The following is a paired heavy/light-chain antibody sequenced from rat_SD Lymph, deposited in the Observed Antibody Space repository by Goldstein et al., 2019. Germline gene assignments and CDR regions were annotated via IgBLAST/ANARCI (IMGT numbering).Light chain of an antibody. V-gene: IGKV5S12*01. CDR1: ESVDTY. J-gene: IGKJ2-1*01. Sequence: DVVLTQSPATLSVTPGERISLSCRASESVDTYLHWYQQKPNESPRLLIKFASQSISGIPSRFSGSGSGTYFTLSINGVELEDLSIYYCQQGNSLPNTFGAGTKLELK. CDR2: FAS. CDR3: QQGNSLPNT.
Heavy chain of an antibody. CDR2: IRNKANSYTT. J-gene: IGHJ2*01. CDR3: AKHEGLRRGLFDY. D-gene: IGHD1-11*01. V-gene: IGHV7-6*01. CDR1: GFTFADFY. Sequence: EVKLLESGGGLVQPGGSLRLSCAASGFTFADFYMSWIRQSPGKAPEWLSFIRNKANSYTTEYNPSVKGRFTISRDDTQNVLYLQMNTLRAEDTAIYYCAKHEGLRRGLFDYWGQGVMVTVSS.